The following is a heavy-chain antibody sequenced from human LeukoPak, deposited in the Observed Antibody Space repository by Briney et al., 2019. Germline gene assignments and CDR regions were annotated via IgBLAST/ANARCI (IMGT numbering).Heavy chain of an antibody. Sequence: PGGSLRLSCAASGFTVSSNYMSWVRQAPGKGLEWVSVIYSGGSTYYPDSVKGRFTISRDNSKNTLYLQMNSLRAEDTAVYYCAREGTPYYDSSGYYPGAFDIWGQGTMVTVSS. J-gene: IGHJ3*02. CDR3: AREGTPYYDSSGYYPGAFDI. CDR1: GFTVSSNY. V-gene: IGHV3-66*02. CDR2: IYSGGST. D-gene: IGHD3-22*01.